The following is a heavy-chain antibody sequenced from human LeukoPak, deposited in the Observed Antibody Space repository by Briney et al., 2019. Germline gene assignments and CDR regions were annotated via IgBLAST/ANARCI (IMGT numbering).Heavy chain of an antibody. Sequence: SETLSLTCSVSGDSISYFYWSWIRQAAGKGLEWIGRISGSGSTDYNASLKSRVTMSVDTSKNQLSLKVISVTAADTAVYYCASYSWVRGLIITSWGQGTLVTVSS. CDR2: ISGSGST. J-gene: IGHJ4*02. CDR3: ASYSWVRGLIITS. D-gene: IGHD3-10*01. V-gene: IGHV4-4*07. CDR1: GDSISYFY.